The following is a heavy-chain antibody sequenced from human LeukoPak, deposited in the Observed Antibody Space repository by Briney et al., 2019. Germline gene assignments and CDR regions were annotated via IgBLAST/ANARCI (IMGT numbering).Heavy chain of an antibody. CDR2: ISSSGGDT. J-gene: IGHJ4*02. D-gene: IGHD1-14*01. Sequence: GGSLRLSCAASGFSFSSSPMSWVRQAPGKGLEWVSGISSSGGDTPYADSVKGRFTISRDNSKDTVYLQMNRLRVEDTAVYYCVRKNSGVQPFAFCGQGTLVTVSS. CDR1: GFSFSSSP. V-gene: IGHV3-23*01. CDR3: VRKNSGVQPFAF.